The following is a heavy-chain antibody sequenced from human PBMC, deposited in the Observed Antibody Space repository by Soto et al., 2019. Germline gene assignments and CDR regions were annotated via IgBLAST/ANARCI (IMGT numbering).Heavy chain of an antibody. CDR2: IYSEGTP. Sequence: GGSLRLSCAASGFTVGSNYMSWVRQAPGKGLEWVSVIYSEGTPYYADSVKGRFTISRENSNNTLYLHMNNLRAEDTAVYYCARSTYYDILTGSYYYYAMDVWGQGITVTVSS. V-gene: IGHV3-53*01. J-gene: IGHJ6*02. D-gene: IGHD3-9*01. CDR3: ARSTYYDILTGSYYYYAMDV. CDR1: GFTVGSNY.